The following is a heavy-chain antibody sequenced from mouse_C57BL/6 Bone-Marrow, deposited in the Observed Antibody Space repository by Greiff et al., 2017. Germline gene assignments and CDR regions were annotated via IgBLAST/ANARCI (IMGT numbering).Heavy chain of an antibody. D-gene: IGHD2-2*01. CDR3: ARAGEVTTDFDD. Sequence: QVQLQQSGAELVKPGASVKISCKASGYAFSSYWMNWVKQRPGKGLEWIGQIYPGDGDTNYNGKFKGKATLTADKSSSTAYMQLSSLTSEDSAVYFCARAGEVTTDFDDWGQGTTLTVSS. V-gene: IGHV1-80*01. CDR1: GYAFSSYW. CDR2: IYPGDGDT. J-gene: IGHJ2*01.